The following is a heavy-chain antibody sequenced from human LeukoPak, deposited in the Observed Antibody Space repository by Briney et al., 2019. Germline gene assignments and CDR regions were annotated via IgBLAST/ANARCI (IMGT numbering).Heavy chain of an antibody. D-gene: IGHD6-13*01. V-gene: IGHV3-33*01. J-gene: IGHJ4*02. CDR2: IWYDGSNK. Sequence: PGGSLRLSCAASGFTFSSYGMHWVRQAPGKGLEWVAVIWYDGSNKYYADSVKGRFTISRNNSKNTLYLQMNSLRAEDTAVYYCARNPQRLVGLDYWGQGTLVTVSS. CDR1: GFTFSSYG. CDR3: ARNPQRLVGLDY.